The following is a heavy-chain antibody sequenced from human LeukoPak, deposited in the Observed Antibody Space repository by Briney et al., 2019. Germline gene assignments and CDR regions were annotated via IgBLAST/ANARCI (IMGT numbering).Heavy chain of an antibody. Sequence: ASVKVSCKASGYTFTTYFIHWVRQAPGQGLEWMGIIYPSGGSTSYAQKFQGRITMTRDTPTSTVYMELSSLRSEDTAVYYCTRSSGTTVGAFDIWGQGTMVTVSS. CDR2: IYPSGGST. CDR1: GYTFTTYF. CDR3: TRSSGTTVGAFDI. V-gene: IGHV1-46*03. J-gene: IGHJ3*02. D-gene: IGHD1-1*01.